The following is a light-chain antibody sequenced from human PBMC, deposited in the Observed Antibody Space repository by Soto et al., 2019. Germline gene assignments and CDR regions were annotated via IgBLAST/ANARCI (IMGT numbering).Light chain of an antibody. CDR2: DAS. CDR1: ESIGSY. Sequence: VMTQSPSTLSVSAGERATLSCRATESIGSYLAWFQQKPGQTPRLLIYDASTRVTGIPARFRGGGYGRAFSITISSLEPADFAVYYYQQRNDWYPLNFGGGTKVEIK. CDR3: QQRNDWYPLN. V-gene: IGKV3-11*02. J-gene: IGKJ4*01.